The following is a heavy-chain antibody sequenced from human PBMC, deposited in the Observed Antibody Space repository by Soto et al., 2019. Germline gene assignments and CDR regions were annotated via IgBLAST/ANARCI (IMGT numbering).Heavy chain of an antibody. V-gene: IGHV3-23*01. J-gene: IGHJ4*02. CDR2: INGSGGST. CDR1: GFTFSSYA. Sequence: GGSLRLSCAASGFTFSSYAMSWVRQAPGKGLEWVSAINGSGGSTYYADSVKGRFTISRDNSKNTLYLQMNSLRAEDTAVYYCAKGEDILTDLDYWGQGTLVTVSS. D-gene: IGHD3-9*01. CDR3: AKGEDILTDLDY.